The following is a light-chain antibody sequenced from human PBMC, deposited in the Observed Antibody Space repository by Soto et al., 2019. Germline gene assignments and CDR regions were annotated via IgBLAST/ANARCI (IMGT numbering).Light chain of an antibody. CDR2: EVS. J-gene: IGLJ1*01. CDR1: SSDVGAYNY. CDR3: CSSAPESTYV. Sequence: QSVLTQPASVSGSPGQSITISCTGTSSDVGAYNYVSWYQQHPGKAPKLMIYEVSNRPSGVSNRFSGSKSGNTASLTISGLQAEDEADYFCCSSAPESTYVFGTGTKVTVL. V-gene: IGLV2-14*01.